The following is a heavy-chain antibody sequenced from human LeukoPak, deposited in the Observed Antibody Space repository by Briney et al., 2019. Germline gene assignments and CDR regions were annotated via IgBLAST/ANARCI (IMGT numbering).Heavy chain of an antibody. D-gene: IGHD6-19*01. Sequence: SCKASGYTFTNYYMHWVRQVPGKGLEWVSLIYSGGSTYYADSVKGRFTISRDTSKNTLYLQMNSLRAEDTAVYYCARDSAVAGRNGDYWGQGTLVTVSS. CDR3: ARDSAVAGRNGDY. J-gene: IGHJ4*02. CDR2: IYSGGST. CDR1: GYTFTNYY. V-gene: IGHV3-66*01.